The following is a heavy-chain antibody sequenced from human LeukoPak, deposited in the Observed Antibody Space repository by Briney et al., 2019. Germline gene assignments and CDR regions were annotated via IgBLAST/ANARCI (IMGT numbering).Heavy chain of an antibody. CDR1: GYIFTGSY. CDR3: ARALSSLRLYYFDS. Sequence: ASVKVPCKATGYIFTGSYIHWVRQAPGQGLEWMGWINPNSGGTNRAQKFQGRVTLTGDTSTNTAYMELIRLNSNDTAVYYCARALSSLRLYYFDSWGQATLVTVSS. CDR2: INPNSGGT. D-gene: IGHD6-6*01. J-gene: IGHJ4*02. V-gene: IGHV1-2*02.